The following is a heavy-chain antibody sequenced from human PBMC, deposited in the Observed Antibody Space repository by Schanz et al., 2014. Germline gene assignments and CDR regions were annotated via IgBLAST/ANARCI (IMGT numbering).Heavy chain of an antibody. CDR2: ISGSGGST. D-gene: IGHD3-22*01. CDR1: GFPFICSA. CDR3: ARVHHYDPSGWGYVDY. Sequence: ASGFPFICSALSWVRQAPGKGLEWVSGISGSGGSTYYADSVKGRFTMSRDNSKNTLYLQINSLRAEDTDVYYCARVHHYDPSGWGYVDYWRQAARETFSS. J-gene: IGHJ4*02. V-gene: IGHV3-23*01.